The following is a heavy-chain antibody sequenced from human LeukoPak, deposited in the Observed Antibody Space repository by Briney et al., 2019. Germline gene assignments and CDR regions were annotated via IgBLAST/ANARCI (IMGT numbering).Heavy chain of an antibody. CDR1: GGSISSYY. CDR2: IYYSGST. V-gene: IGHV4-59*01. D-gene: IGHD5-18*01. J-gene: IGHJ4*02. Sequence: PSETLSLTCTLSGGSISSYYWSWIRQPPGKGLGWIGYIYYSGSTNYNPSLKSRVTISVDTSKNQFSLKLSSVTAADTAVYYCARGYSYGLPFDYWGQGTLVTVSS. CDR3: ARGYSYGLPFDY.